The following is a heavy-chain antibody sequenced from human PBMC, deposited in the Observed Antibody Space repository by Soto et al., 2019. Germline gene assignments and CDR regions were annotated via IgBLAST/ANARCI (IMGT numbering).Heavy chain of an antibody. Sequence: ASVKAFFEASGDTFSSYVSFWVRQAPGQGLEWMGWISTYNGNTKYAQKLQGRVTMTTDTSTSTAYMELRSLRSDDTAVFYCAREMVRGVGSDYWGQGT. J-gene: IGHJ4*02. CDR1: GDTFSSYV. CDR3: AREMVRGVGSDY. D-gene: IGHD3-10*01. V-gene: IGHV1-18*01. CDR2: ISTYNGNT.